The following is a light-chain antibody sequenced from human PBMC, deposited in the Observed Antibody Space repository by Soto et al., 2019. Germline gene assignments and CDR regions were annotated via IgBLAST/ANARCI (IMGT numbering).Light chain of an antibody. J-gene: IGLJ2*01. CDR3: CSYAGSYTLV. Sequence: QSALTQPRSVSGSPGPSVTISCTGTSSDVGGYNYVSWYQQHPGKAPKLMIYDVSKRPSGVPDRFSGSKSGNTASLTISGLQAEDAADYYCCSYAGSYTLVFGGGTKLTVL. V-gene: IGLV2-11*01. CDR2: DVS. CDR1: SSDVGGYNY.